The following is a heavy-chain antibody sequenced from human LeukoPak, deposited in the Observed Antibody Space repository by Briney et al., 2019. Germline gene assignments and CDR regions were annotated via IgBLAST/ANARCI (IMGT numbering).Heavy chain of an antibody. J-gene: IGHJ4*02. CDR3: ASRRTTNDY. CDR2: INHSGST. D-gene: IGHD1-7*01. CDR1: GGSFSGYY. V-gene: IGHV4-34*01. Sequence: PSETLSLTCAVYGGSFSGYYWSWIRQPPGKGLEWIGEINHSGSTSYNPSLKSRVTISVDTSKNQFSLKLSSVTAADTAVYYCASRRTTNDYWGQGTLVTVSS.